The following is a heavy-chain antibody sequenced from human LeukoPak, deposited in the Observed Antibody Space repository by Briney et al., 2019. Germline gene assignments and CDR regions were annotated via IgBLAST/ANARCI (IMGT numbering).Heavy chain of an antibody. CDR1: GFTFSSYS. CDR3: ARVRGVVALDDAFDI. Sequence: GGSLRLSCAASGFTFSSYSMNWVRQAPGKGLEWVSYISSSSSTIYYADSVKGRFTISRDNSKNTLYLQMNSLRAEDTAVYYCARVRGVVALDDAFDIWGQGTMVTVSS. V-gene: IGHV3-48*01. J-gene: IGHJ3*02. D-gene: IGHD2-2*01. CDR2: ISSSSSTI.